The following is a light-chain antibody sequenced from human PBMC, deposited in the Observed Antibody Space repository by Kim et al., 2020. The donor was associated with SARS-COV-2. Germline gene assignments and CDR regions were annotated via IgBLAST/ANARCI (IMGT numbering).Light chain of an antibody. CDR3: QQYKNWPWT. V-gene: IGKV3-15*01. Sequence: EIVMTQSPATLSVSPGERATLSCRASQSLSRTLAWYQQRPGQAPRLLIYDAYTRATGIPARFSGSGSGTEFTLTISSLQSEDFAVYYCQQYKNWPWTFGQGTKVDIK. J-gene: IGKJ1*01. CDR2: DAY. CDR1: QSLSRT.